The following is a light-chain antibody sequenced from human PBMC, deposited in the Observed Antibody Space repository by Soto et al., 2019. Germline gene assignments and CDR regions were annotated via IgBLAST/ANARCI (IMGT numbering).Light chain of an antibody. CDR1: QSISIY. Sequence: DIQVTQSPSSLSASIGDRVTITCRTSQSISIYLNWYQQKPGKAPKVLIYAASTLQSGVPSRFTGSGSGTDFSLNISGLQPEDFATYYCQQAYTNPRTFGQGTKVEIK. CDR2: AAS. V-gene: IGKV1-39*01. CDR3: QQAYTNPRT. J-gene: IGKJ1*01.